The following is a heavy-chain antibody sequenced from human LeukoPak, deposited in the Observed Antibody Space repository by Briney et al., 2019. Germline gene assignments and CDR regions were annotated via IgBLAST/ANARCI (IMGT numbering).Heavy chain of an antibody. Sequence: WETLSLTCTVSGGSINSSSNDWSRIRQPPGQGLEWIGSIYYSGSTYYNPSLKSRVTISVDTSKNQLSLKLTSLTAADTAVYYCARGAAPYFDYWGQGNLVTVSS. CDR1: GGSINSSSND. CDR2: IYYSGST. V-gene: IGHV4-39*07. CDR3: ARGAAPYFDY. J-gene: IGHJ4*02. D-gene: IGHD6-13*01.